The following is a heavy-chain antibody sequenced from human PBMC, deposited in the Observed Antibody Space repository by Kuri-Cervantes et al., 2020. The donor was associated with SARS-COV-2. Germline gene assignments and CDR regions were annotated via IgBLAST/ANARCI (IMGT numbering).Heavy chain of an antibody. Sequence: GESLKIPCAASGFTFSAYNMNWVRQAPGKGLEWVSYISITGRIIWYADSVKGRFTISGDNAKNSLYLQMNSLRAEETAVDYCARDGGAGYFHRYFWGKGTTVTVSS. CDR3: ARDGGAGYFHRYF. D-gene: IGHD3-22*01. CDR1: GFTFSAYN. CDR2: ISITGRII. J-gene: IGHJ6*04. V-gene: IGHV3-48*04.